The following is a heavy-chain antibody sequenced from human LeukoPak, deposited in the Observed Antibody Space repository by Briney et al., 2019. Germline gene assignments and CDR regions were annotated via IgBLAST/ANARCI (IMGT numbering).Heavy chain of an antibody. D-gene: IGHD2-2*01. CDR1: GGSLSNYY. CDR2: IYYSGST. J-gene: IGHJ5*02. V-gene: IGHV4-59*12. Sequence: SETLSLTCTVSGGSLSNYYWSWIRQYPGQGLEWIGYIYYSGSTTYNPSLKSRVTISVDTSKNQFSLKLSSVTAADTAVYYCARDIVVVPAASNWFDPWGQGTLVTVSS. CDR3: ARDIVVVPAASNWFDP.